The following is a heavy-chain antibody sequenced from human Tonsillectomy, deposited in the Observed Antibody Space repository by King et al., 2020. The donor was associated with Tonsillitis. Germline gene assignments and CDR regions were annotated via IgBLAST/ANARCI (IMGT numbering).Heavy chain of an antibody. CDR3: ARDFQNNFWVEYLRD. Sequence: VQLVESGGGVVQSGRSLRLSCAASGFIFSWHAMHWVRQAPSKGLEWVAAISHDGSTKYYADSVKGRFTISRDNSNNTLYLQKSSLRPEDTAVYYCARDFQNNFWVEYLRDWGQGILVTVSS. CDR1: GFIFSWHA. D-gene: IGHD1-20*01. V-gene: IGHV3-30-3*01. J-gene: IGHJ4*02. CDR2: ISHDGSTK.